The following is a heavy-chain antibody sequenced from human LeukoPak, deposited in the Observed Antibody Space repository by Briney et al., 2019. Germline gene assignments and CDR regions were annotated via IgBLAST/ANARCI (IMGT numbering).Heavy chain of an antibody. CDR1: GFTFSSYE. Sequence: GGSLRLSCAASGFTFSSYEMNWVRQAPEKGLEWVSYISSSGSTIYYADSVKGRFTISRDNAKNSLYLQMNSLRAEDTAVYYCARSIAARPLNWFDPWGQGTLVTVSS. V-gene: IGHV3-48*03. CDR2: ISSSGSTI. CDR3: ARSIAARPLNWFDP. J-gene: IGHJ5*02. D-gene: IGHD6-6*01.